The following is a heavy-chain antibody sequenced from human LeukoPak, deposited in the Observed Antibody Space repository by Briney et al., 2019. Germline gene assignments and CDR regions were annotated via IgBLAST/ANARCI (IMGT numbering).Heavy chain of an antibody. J-gene: IGHJ6*02. Sequence: SETLSLTCTVSGGSISSSSYYWGWIRQPPGKGLEWIGSIYYSGSTYYNPSLKSRVTISVDTSKNQFSLQLSSVTAADTAVYYCARHVSHGNNNYYYGMDVWGQGTTVTVSS. V-gene: IGHV4-39*01. CDR2: IYYSGST. CDR3: ARHVSHGNNNYYYGMDV. D-gene: IGHD1-14*01. CDR1: GGSISSSSYY.